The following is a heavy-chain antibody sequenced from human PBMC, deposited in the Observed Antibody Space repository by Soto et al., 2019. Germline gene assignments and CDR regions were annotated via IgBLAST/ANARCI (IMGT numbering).Heavy chain of an antibody. J-gene: IGHJ4*02. Sequence: QLQLQESGPGLVKPSETLSLTWTVSGGSISSSSNHWGWIRQPPGKGLEWIGNIYYSENTYYNPSLKTRVTLPLDTSMILFSPRLPPVTAADTAAYYRATHPPYHPPAHRGQRTLVTVSS. V-gene: IGHV4-39*01. CDR3: ATHPPYHPPAH. D-gene: IGHD2-2*01. CDR1: GGSISSSSNH. CDR2: IYYSENT.